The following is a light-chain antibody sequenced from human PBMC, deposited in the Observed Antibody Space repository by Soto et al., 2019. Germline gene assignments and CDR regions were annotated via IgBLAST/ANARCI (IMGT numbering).Light chain of an antibody. CDR2: GAS. J-gene: IGKJ4*01. Sequence: EIVLTQSPGTLSLSPGERATLSCGASQSITSNYLAWYQQKPGQAPRLLIYGASSRATGIPDRFSGSGSGTDFTLTISRLEPEDLAVYHCQQYGSPPLTFGGGTKVDIK. CDR3: QQYGSPPLT. V-gene: IGKV3-20*01. CDR1: QSITSNY.